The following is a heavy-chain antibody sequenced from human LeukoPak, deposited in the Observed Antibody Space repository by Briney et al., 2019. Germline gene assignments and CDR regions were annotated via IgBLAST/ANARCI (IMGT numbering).Heavy chain of an antibody. CDR2: IFYSGNT. Sequence: SETLSLTCTVSGGSISSYYWNWIRQPPGKGLEWIGYIFYSGNTKYNPSLRSRVSISVDTSKNQFSLKLNSVTAADTAVYYCAREYSYYDSSGYYYGSGYFDYWGQGTLVTVSS. D-gene: IGHD3-22*01. J-gene: IGHJ4*02. CDR1: GGSISSYY. CDR3: AREYSYYDSSGYYYGSGYFDY. V-gene: IGHV4-59*01.